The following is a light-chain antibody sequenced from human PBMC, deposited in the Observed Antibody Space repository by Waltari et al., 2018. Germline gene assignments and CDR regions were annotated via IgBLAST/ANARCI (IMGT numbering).Light chain of an antibody. CDR2: GAS. CDR1: ESVRDN. Sequence: EILLTQSPVTLSVSPGEGATLSCRASESVRDNLAWYQQKPGQPPRLLIYGASTRAPNVPGRFSGRGSGTEFTLTVSTLQPEDFAIYYCQQYNNGPLASFGQGTKVEIK. V-gene: IGKV3-15*01. J-gene: IGKJ1*01. CDR3: QQYNNGPLAS.